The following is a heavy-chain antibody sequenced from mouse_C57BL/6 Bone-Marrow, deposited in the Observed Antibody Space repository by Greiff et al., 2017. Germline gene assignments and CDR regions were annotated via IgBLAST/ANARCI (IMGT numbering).Heavy chain of an antibody. D-gene: IGHD1-1*01. CDR2: IDPNSGGT. Sequence: QVQLQQPGAELVKPGASVKLSCKASGYTFTSYWMHWVKQRPGRGLEWIGRIDPNSGGTKYNEKFKSKATLTVDKPSSTAYMQLSSLTSVESAGYDCARRLFCTTVSCWYCDVWGTGTTVTVSS. CDR3: ARRLFCTTVSCWYCDV. J-gene: IGHJ1*03. V-gene: IGHV1-72*01. CDR1: GYTFTSYW.